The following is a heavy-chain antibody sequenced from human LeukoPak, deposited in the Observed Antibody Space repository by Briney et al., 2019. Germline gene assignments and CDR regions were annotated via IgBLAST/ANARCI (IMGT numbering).Heavy chain of an antibody. CDR1: GFTVSSNY. Sequence: GGSLRLSCAASGFTVSSNYMTWVRQAPGKGLEWVSVIYRGGSTDYADSVKGRFTISRDNSKNTLYLQMNSLRADDTAIYYCAKKSSSSWPNFDFWGQGTLVTVSS. CDR3: AKKSSSSWPNFDF. CDR2: IYRGGST. V-gene: IGHV3-53*01. D-gene: IGHD6-13*01. J-gene: IGHJ4*02.